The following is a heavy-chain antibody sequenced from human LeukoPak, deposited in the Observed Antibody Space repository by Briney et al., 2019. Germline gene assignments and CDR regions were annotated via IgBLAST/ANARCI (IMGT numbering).Heavy chain of an antibody. J-gene: IGHJ1*01. CDR2: IWYDGSNK. D-gene: IGHD6-13*01. V-gene: IGHV3-33*01. CDR1: GFTFSSYG. Sequence: PGGSLRLSCAASGFTFSSYGMHWVRQAPGKGLEWVAVIWYDGSNKYYADSVKGRFTISRDNSKNTLYLQMNSLRAEDTAVYYCAREEIAAAGTWYFQHWGQGALVTVSS. CDR3: AREEIAAAGTWYFQH.